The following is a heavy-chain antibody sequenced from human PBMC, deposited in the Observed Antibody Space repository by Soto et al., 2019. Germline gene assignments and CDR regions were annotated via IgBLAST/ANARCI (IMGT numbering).Heavy chain of an antibody. V-gene: IGHV1-69*04. CDR1: GYTFTSYG. CDR3: ARGRARPEYYYYYYYMDV. J-gene: IGHJ6*03. Sequence: SVKVSCKASGYTFTSYGISWVRQAPGQGLEWMGRIIPILGIANYAQKFQGRVTITADKSTSSAYMELSSLRSEDTAVYYCARGRARPEYYYYYYYMDVWGKGTTVTVSS. CDR2: IIPILGIA.